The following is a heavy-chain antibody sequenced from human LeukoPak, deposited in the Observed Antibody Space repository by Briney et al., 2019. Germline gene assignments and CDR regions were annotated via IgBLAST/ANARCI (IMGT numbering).Heavy chain of an antibody. Sequence: GGSLRLSCVVSGFTFSSYWMSWVRQAPGKGLEWVANIKQDGSEKYYVDSVKGRFTISRDNAKNTLYLQMNSLRAEDTAVYYCARVWITVVTTKGFDYWGQGTLVTVSS. CDR1: GFTFSSYW. J-gene: IGHJ4*02. CDR2: IKQDGSEK. D-gene: IGHD4-23*01. V-gene: IGHV3-7*01. CDR3: ARVWITVVTTKGFDY.